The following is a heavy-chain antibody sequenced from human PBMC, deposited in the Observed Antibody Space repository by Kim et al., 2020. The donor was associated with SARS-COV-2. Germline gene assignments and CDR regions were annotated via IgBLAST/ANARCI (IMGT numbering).Heavy chain of an antibody. D-gene: IGHD3-9*01. CDR1: GGSFSGYY. Sequence: SETLSLTCAVYGGSFSGYYWSWIRQPPGKGLEWIGEINHSGSTNYNPSLKSRVTISVDTSKNQFSLKLSSVTAADTAVYYCARERTYYDILTGYTSLYYFDYWGQGTLVTVSS. J-gene: IGHJ4*02. V-gene: IGHV4-34*01. CDR2: INHSGST. CDR3: ARERTYYDILTGYTSLYYFDY.